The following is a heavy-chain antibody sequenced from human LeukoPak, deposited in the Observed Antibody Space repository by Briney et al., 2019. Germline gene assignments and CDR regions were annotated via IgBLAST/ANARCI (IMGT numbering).Heavy chain of an antibody. V-gene: IGHV3-7*05. D-gene: IGHD2-2*01. Sequence: GGSLRLSCEGSGFTFSNHWMSWVRQAPGKGLEWVANIKKDGSEHYYVDSVKGRFTISRDNAKNSLYLQMNSLRAEDTAVYFCARGKYYYYYYAVDVWGQGTTVTVSS. CDR3: ARGKYYYYYYAVDV. J-gene: IGHJ6*02. CDR1: GFTFSNHW. CDR2: IKKDGSEH.